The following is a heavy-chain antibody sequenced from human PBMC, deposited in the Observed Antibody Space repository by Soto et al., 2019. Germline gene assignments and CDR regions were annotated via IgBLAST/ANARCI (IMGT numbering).Heavy chain of an antibody. V-gene: IGHV4-61*01. CDR2: LYDSGTT. CDR1: GDSISSTSHY. J-gene: IGHJ5*02. D-gene: IGHD3-3*01. Sequence: QVQLQESGPGLVKPSETLSLICTVSGDSISSTSHYWSWLRQPPGKGLEWIGYLYDSGTTNYNLSLKSRVTISVETSKNQVSLKLRSVTAADTAVYYCARTRRFGVGAWYDPWGQGTLVTVSS. CDR3: ARTRRFGVGAWYDP.